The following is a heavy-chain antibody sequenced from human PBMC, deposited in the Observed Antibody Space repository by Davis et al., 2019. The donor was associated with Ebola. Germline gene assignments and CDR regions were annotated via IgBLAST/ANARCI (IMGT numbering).Heavy chain of an antibody. V-gene: IGHV4-4*07. CDR3: ARARFNYNILDAFDV. CDR1: NGSISDYF. J-gene: IGHJ3*01. CDR2: IFDNGNT. Sequence: PSETLSLTCTVSNGSISDYFWTWIRQPAGKGLEWIGRIFDNGNTQYNPSLKSRVTMSLDTPKEQLSLELTSVTAADTAMYYCARARFNYNILDAFDVWGHGTMVTVSS. D-gene: IGHD4-11*01.